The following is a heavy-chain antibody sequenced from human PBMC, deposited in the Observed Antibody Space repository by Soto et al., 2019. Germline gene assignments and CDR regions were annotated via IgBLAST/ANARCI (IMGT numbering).Heavy chain of an antibody. D-gene: IGHD2-2*01. Sequence: EVQLLESGGGLVQPGGSLRLSCVVSGFTFGSYAMSWVRQAPEKGPEWVAILGGNGVTTYYADSVKGRFTISGDKSKSTLFLQMNSLRADDTGVYYCAKALRPSVNFFYYMDVLGRWTAVTVSS. V-gene: IGHV3-23*01. CDR1: GFTFGSYA. CDR2: LGGNGVTT. J-gene: IGHJ6*03. CDR3: AKALRPSVNFFYYMDV.